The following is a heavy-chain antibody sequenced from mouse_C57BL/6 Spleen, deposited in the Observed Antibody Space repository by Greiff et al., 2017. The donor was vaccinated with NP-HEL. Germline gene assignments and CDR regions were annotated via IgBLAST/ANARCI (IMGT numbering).Heavy chain of an antibody. CDR2: IYPGDGDT. Sequence: QVHVKQSGPELVKPGASVKISCKASGYAFSSSWMNWVKQRPGKGLEWIGRIYPGDGDTNYNGKFKGKATLTADKSSSTAYMQLSSLTSEDSAVYFCARRYGSSYYAMDYWGQGTSVTVSS. V-gene: IGHV1-82*01. D-gene: IGHD1-1*01. CDR3: ARRYGSSYYAMDY. J-gene: IGHJ4*01. CDR1: GYAFSSSW.